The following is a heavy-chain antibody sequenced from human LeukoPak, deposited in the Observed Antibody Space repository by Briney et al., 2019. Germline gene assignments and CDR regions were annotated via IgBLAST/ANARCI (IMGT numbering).Heavy chain of an antibody. V-gene: IGHV4-34*01. CDR3: ARGQSGYCSGGSCLLDY. CDR2: INHSGST. J-gene: IGHJ4*02. CDR1: GGSFSGYY. D-gene: IGHD2-15*01. Sequence: SETLSLTCAVYGGSFSGYYRSWIRQPPGKGLEWIGEINHSGSTNYNPSLKSRVTISVDTSKNQFSLKLSSVTAADTAVYYCARGQSGYCSGGSCLLDYWGQGTLVTVSS.